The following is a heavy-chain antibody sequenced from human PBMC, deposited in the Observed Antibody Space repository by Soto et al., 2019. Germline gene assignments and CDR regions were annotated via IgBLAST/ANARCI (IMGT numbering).Heavy chain of an antibody. CDR3: ARALGSSPPSH. D-gene: IGHD3-10*01. Sequence: PSQTLSLTSTVSGDSVASGDYYWSWIRQHPGKGREWIGYIYYRGITHYNPSLKSRAALSVDMSKNNVSLRLTSVTAADTAVDYGARALGSSPPSHWGQRTQVTLSS. CDR1: GDSVASGDYY. J-gene: IGHJ4*02. V-gene: IGHV4-31*03. CDR2: IYYRGIT.